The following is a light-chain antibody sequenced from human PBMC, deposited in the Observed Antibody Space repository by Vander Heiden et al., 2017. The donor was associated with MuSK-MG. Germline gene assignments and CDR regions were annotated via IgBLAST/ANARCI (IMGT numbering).Light chain of an antibody. CDR1: QGISSY. Sequence: DIHLTQSPSFLPPSVGDRLTITCRASQGISSYLDWHQQKPGKATKLLIYAASTLHSGVPSRFSGSGCGIEFTLTISMLQPEDSATYYCQQHNSYPLYTFGQGTKLEIK. CDR3: QQHNSYPLYT. J-gene: IGKJ2*01. CDR2: AAS. V-gene: IGKV1-9*01.